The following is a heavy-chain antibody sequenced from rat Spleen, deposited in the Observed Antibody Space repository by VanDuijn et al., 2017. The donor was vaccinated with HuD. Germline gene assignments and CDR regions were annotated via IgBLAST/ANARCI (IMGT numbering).Heavy chain of an antibody. D-gene: IGHD1-11*01. CDR2: ISNSGGNT. CDR3: ARLGTEAIGNWFSY. CDR1: GFIFSRSA. Sequence: EVQMVESGGGLVQPGRSLKLSCAASGFIFSRSAMAWVRQAPTKGLEWVASISNSGGNTYYRDSVMGRFTVSRDNAKSTLYLQMDSLRSEDTATYYCARLGTEAIGNWFSYWGQGVMVTVSS. V-gene: IGHV5-25*01. J-gene: IGHJ2*01.